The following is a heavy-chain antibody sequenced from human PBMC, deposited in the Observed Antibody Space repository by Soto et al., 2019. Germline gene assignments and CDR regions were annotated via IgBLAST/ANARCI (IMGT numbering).Heavy chain of an antibody. Sequence: EVQLVESGGGLVQPGGSLRLSCAASGFTFSSYSMNWVRQAPGKGLEWVSYISSSSSTIYYADSVKGRFTISRYNAKNSQYLQMNRMRAEDTAVYYCARDGTSIAVVPTPQHFDYWGQGTLVTVSS. D-gene: IGHD6-19*01. J-gene: IGHJ4*02. CDR2: ISSSSSTI. CDR1: GFTFSSYS. V-gene: IGHV3-48*01. CDR3: ARDGTSIAVVPTPQHFDY.